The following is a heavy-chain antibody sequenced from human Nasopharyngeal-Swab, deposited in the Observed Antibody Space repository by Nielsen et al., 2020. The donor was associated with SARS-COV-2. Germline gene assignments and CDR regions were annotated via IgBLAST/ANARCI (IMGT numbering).Heavy chain of an antibody. CDR2: VSYDGTNT. V-gene: IGHV3-30-3*02. D-gene: IGHD3-16*01. CDR1: GFNFTSYA. Sequence: GESLKISCSASGFNFTSYAIHCVRQPPGKGLEWVAVVSYDGTNTFYADSVKSRFAISRDNSKSTGSLQMNSLRSEDTAVYYCAKDRGGRSLDSWGQGTLVTVS. CDR3: AKDRGGRSLDS. J-gene: IGHJ4*02.